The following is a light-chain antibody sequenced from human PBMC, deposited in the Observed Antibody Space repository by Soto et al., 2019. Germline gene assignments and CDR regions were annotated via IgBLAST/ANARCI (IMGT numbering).Light chain of an antibody. V-gene: IGLV1-44*01. CDR3: AAWDVSLVV. J-gene: IGLJ2*01. CDR2: SDN. Sequence: QLVLTQPPSASGTPGQRVTISCSGSSSNIGTNTVIWYQQLPVAAPRLLIYSDNQRPSGVPDRFSGSKSGTSASLAISGLQSEDEADYYCAAWDVSLVVFGGGTKPPS. CDR1: SSNIGTNT.